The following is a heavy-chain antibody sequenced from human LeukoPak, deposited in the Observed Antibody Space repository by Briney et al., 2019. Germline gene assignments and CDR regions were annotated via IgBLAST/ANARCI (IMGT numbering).Heavy chain of an antibody. CDR2: IYHSGST. CDR1: GGSISSSNW. Sequence: SGTLSLTCAVSGGSISSSNWWSWVRQPPGKGLEWIGEIYHSGSTNYNPSLKSRVTISVDKSKNQFSLKLSSVTAADTAVYYCAGSGSYYYYYMDVWGKGTTVTISS. V-gene: IGHV4-4*02. J-gene: IGHJ6*03. D-gene: IGHD3-10*01. CDR3: AGSGSYYYYYMDV.